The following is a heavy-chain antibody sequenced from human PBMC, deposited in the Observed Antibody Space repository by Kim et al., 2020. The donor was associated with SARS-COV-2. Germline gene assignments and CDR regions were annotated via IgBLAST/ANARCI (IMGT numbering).Heavy chain of an antibody. V-gene: IGHV1-46*01. J-gene: IGHJ4*02. CDR3: ARGEETYGDYEFHLGGLIDY. Sequence: ASVKVSCKASGYTFTSYYMHWVRQAPGQGLEWMGIINPSGGSTSYAQKFQGRVTMTRDTSTSTVYMELSSLRSEDTAVYYCARGEETYGDYEFHLGGLIDYWGQGTLVTVSS. D-gene: IGHD4-17*01. CDR2: INPSGGST. CDR1: GYTFTSYY.